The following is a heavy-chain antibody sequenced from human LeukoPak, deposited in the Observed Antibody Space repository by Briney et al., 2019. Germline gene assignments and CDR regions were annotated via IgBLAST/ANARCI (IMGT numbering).Heavy chain of an antibody. CDR1: GFTFSSYA. CDR2: ISYDGSNK. Sequence: PGRSLRLSCAASGFTFSSYAMHWVRQAPGKGLEWVAVISYDGSNKYYADSVKGRFTISRDNSKNTLYLQMNSLRAEDTAVYYCAKDLLLRYFDYWGQGTLVTVSS. CDR3: AKDLLLRYFDY. D-gene: IGHD3-9*01. J-gene: IGHJ4*02. V-gene: IGHV3-30-3*01.